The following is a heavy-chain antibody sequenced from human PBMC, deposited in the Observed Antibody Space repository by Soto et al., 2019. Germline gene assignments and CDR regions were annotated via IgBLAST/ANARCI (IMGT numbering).Heavy chain of an antibody. CDR1: GGTFSSYA. CDR3: ARVGGSGPPFDY. Sequence: VKVSCKASGGTFSSYAISWVRQAPGQGLEWMGGIIPIFGTANYAQKFQGRVTITADESTSTAYMELSSLRSEDTAVYYCARVGGSGPPFDYWGQGTLVTVSS. CDR2: IIPIFGTA. V-gene: IGHV1-69*01. D-gene: IGHD6-19*01. J-gene: IGHJ4*02.